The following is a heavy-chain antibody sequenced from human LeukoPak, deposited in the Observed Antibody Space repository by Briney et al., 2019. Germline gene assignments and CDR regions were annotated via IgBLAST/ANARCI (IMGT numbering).Heavy chain of an antibody. CDR3: ARERSYGARRAFDI. D-gene: IGHD3-10*01. Sequence: PGGSLSLSCAASGFTFSSYSMNWVRQAPGKGLEWVSSISSSRSYIYYADSEKGRSTIVSNNAKNSLYLRMNSLRAEDTAVYYCARERSYGARRAFDIWGQGTMGTVSS. CDR2: ISSSRSYI. CDR1: GFTFSSYS. J-gene: IGHJ3*02. V-gene: IGHV3-21*01.